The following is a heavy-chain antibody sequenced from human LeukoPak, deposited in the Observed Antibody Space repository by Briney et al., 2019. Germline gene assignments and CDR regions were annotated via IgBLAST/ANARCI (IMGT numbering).Heavy chain of an antibody. J-gene: IGHJ6*02. Sequence: SETLSLTCAVYGGSFSGYYWSWIRQPPAKGLEWIGEINHSGSTNYNPSLKSRVTISVDTSKNQFSLKLSSVTAADTAVYYCARAVGNWNYYYYYYYYGMDVWGQGTTVTVSS. CDR3: ARAVGNWNYYYYYYYYGMDV. CDR1: GGSFSGYY. CDR2: INHSGST. V-gene: IGHV4-34*01. D-gene: IGHD1-7*01.